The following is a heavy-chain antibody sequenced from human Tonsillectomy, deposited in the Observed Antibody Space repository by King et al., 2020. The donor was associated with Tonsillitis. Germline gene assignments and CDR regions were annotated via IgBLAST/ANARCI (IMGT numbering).Heavy chain of an antibody. J-gene: IGHJ6*02. V-gene: IGHV3-21*06. Sequence: VQLVESGGGLVRPGGSLRLSCAASGFTLSKYIMNWCRQAPGKGLEWGSFITTRSSYIYYADSLKGRFTITRDNAKNALYLQMNSLRADDTAVYYCARRDYYFYGMDVWGQGTTVTVSS. CDR2: ITTRSSYI. CDR1: GFTLSKYI. D-gene: IGHD3/OR15-3a*01. CDR3: ARRDYYFYGMDV.